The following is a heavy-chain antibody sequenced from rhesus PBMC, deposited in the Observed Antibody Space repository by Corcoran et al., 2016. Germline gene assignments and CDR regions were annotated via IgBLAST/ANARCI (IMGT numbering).Heavy chain of an antibody. CDR1: VGSLSSNW. CDR3: TQSGYLDY. CDR2: ISGIGGTT. V-gene: IGHV4-173*01. Sequence: QLQLQESGPGLVKPSETLSLTCAVSVGSLSSNWWNWIGQPPGKGLEWIGRISGIGGTTSYNPSLKSRVTISTDTSKNQLSLKLISVTAADTAVYYCTQSGYLDYWGQGVLVTVSS. D-gene: IGHD3S6*01. J-gene: IGHJ4*01.